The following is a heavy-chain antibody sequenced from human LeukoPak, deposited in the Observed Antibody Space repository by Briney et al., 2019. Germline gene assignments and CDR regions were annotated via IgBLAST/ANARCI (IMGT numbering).Heavy chain of an antibody. V-gene: IGHV3-13*01. CDR2: IGTTGDT. CDR3: ARDRGGGHMDV. D-gene: IGHD2-15*01. J-gene: IGHJ6*03. Sequence: GGSLRLSCAASGFTFTTYDMHWVRQATGKGLEWVSAIGTTGDTYYPGSVKGRFTISRENAKNSLYLQMNSLRAGDTAVYYCARDRGGGHMDVWGKGTTVTVSS. CDR1: GFTFTTYD.